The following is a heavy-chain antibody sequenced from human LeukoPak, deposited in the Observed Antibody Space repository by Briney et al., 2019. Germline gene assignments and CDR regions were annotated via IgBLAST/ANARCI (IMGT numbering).Heavy chain of an antibody. CDR2: IYHDGST. Sequence: SETLSLTCTVSGGSISGYYWTWIRRPPEKGLEWIGYIYHDGSTYYNPPLRSRVTISVDRSKNQFSLKLSAVTAADTAVYYCTRAPYGYKFEYWGQGSLVTVSS. CDR3: TRAPYGYKFEY. D-gene: IGHD5-24*01. CDR1: GGSISGYY. V-gene: IGHV4-59*01. J-gene: IGHJ4*02.